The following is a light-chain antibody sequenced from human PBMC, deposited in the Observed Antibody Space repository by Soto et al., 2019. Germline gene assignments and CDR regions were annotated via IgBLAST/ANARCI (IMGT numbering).Light chain of an antibody. Sequence: QCVLTQPLSVSAADVGRLPMSYYEGSSNIGNYYVSWHQQLPGTAPKLLIYENDKRPSGIPDRFSGSKSGTSATLGITGLQTGDEADYYCGTWDSSLSIFVFGTGTKVTVL. J-gene: IGLJ1*01. CDR2: END. V-gene: IGLV1-51*02. CDR1: SSNIGNYY. CDR3: GTWDSSLSIFV.